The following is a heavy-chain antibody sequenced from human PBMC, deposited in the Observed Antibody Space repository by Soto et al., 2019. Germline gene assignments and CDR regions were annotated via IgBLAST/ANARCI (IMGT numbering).Heavy chain of an antibody. V-gene: IGHV3-9*01. CDR3: AKGGSAALIAAAGTGHWFDP. Sequence: EGQLVESGGGLVHPGRSLRLSCAASGFIFDDYAMHWVRQVPGKGLEWVSCINWHGGTTGYAEYVKGRFTISRDNAKNSLHLQMNNLRTEDTALYYCAKGGSAALIAAAGTGHWFDPWGQGTLVIVSS. CDR1: GFIFDDYA. CDR2: INWHGGTT. J-gene: IGHJ5*02. D-gene: IGHD6-13*01.